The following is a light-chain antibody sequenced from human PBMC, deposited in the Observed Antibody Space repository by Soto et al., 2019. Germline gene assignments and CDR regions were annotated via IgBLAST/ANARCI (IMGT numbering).Light chain of an antibody. CDR1: QSVVGGY. J-gene: IGKJ1*01. CDR3: QQYGISPS. Sequence: DIVLTQSPATLSLSPGDRVTLSCGASQSVVGGYFAWYQQKPGLAPRLIIYDTSIRASGIPDRISGSGSGTHFTLTISRLEPEDFAVYYCQQYGISPSFGQGTKVEIK. CDR2: DTS. V-gene: IGKV3D-20*01.